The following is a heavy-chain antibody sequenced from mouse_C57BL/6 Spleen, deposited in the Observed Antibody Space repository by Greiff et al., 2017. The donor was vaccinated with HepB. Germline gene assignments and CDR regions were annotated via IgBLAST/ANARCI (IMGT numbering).Heavy chain of an antibody. D-gene: IGHD1-1*01. Sequence: EVQLVESGPGMVKPSQSLSLTCTVTGYSITSGYDWHWIRHFPGNKLEWMGYISYSGSTNYNPSLKSRISITHDTSKNHFFLKLNSVTTEDTATYYCAREGGNYAMDYWGQGTSVTVSS. CDR1: GYSITSGYD. J-gene: IGHJ4*01. V-gene: IGHV3-1*01. CDR3: AREGGNYAMDY. CDR2: ISYSGST.